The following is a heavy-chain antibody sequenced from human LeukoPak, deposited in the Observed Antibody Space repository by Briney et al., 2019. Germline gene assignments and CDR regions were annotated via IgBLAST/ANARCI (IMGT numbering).Heavy chain of an antibody. D-gene: IGHD3-22*01. CDR3: ARISYDSSGYFDY. CDR1: GFTFSNYW. Sequence: GGSLRLSCAASGFTFSNYWMQWVRQAPGTGLVWVSHTNRDGNNTSYADSVKGRFTISRDNAKNTLYLQMNSLRAEDTAVYYCARISYDSSGYFDYWGQGTLVTVSS. V-gene: IGHV3-74*01. J-gene: IGHJ4*02. CDR2: TNRDGNNT.